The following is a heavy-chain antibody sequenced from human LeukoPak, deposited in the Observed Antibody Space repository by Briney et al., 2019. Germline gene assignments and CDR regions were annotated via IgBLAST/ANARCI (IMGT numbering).Heavy chain of an antibody. CDR2: IYYSGST. J-gene: IGHJ4*02. CDR1: GGSFSGYY. Sequence: PSETLSLTCAVYGGSFSGYYWSWIRQPPGKGLEWIGYIYYSGSTNYNPSLKSRVTISVDTSKNQFSLKLSSVTAADTAVYYCARVASEMGDDDYWGQGTLVTVSS. D-gene: IGHD3-16*01. CDR3: ARVASEMGDDDY. V-gene: IGHV4-59*01.